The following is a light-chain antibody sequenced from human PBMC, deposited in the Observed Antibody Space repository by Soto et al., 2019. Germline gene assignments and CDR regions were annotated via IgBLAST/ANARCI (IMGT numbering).Light chain of an antibody. V-gene: IGKV3-15*01. CDR1: QSVSRK. J-gene: IGKJ1*01. CDR2: AAS. CDR3: QQYSDWPPT. Sequence: EPVMTQSPATLAVSTGERATLSCRASQSVSRKLAWYQQKPGQAPRLLMNAASTRAAGIPTRFRGSGSGTEFTLTIASLQSEDLGVYSCQQYSDWPPTFGQRTKVDI.